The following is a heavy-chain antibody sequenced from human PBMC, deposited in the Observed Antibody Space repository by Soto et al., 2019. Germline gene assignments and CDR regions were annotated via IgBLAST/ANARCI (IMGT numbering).Heavy chain of an antibody. J-gene: IGHJ3*02. V-gene: IGHV3-30-3*01. D-gene: IGHD6-19*01. Sequence: HPGGSLRLSCAASGFTFRTYAMHWVRQAPGKGLEWVAVIAHDGSSTFYPDSVKGRFTISRDNSENTLYLQMNSLRADDTAVYYCASDGASGWGALDIWGQGTMVTVSS. CDR1: GFTFRTYA. CDR2: IAHDGSST. CDR3: ASDGASGWGALDI.